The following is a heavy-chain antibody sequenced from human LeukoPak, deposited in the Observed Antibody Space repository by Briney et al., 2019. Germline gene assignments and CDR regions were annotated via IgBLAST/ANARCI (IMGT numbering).Heavy chain of an antibody. CDR1: GYTFISYD. CDR2: ISTYNDNT. CDR3: ARDGASDVLLWFGELPR. V-gene: IGHV1-18*01. Sequence: ASVKVSCKASGYTFISYDISWVRQAPGQGLEWMGWISTYNDNTNYAQKLQGRVTMTTDTSTSTAYMELRSLRSDDTAVYYCARDGASDVLLWFGELPRWGQGTLVTVSS. D-gene: IGHD3-10*01. J-gene: IGHJ4*02.